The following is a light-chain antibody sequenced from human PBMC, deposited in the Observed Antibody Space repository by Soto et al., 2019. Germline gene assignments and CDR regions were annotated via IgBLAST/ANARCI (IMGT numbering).Light chain of an antibody. CDR1: QSVTNSY. J-gene: IGKJ1*01. CDR3: QQYNNWPRT. Sequence: EIVLTQSPGTLSLSPGEGATLSCRASQSVTNSYLAWYQQKPGQAPRLLIYGASTRATGIPARFSGSGSGTEFTLTISSLQSEDFAVYYCQQYNNWPRTFGQGTKVDIK. V-gene: IGKV3-15*01. CDR2: GAS.